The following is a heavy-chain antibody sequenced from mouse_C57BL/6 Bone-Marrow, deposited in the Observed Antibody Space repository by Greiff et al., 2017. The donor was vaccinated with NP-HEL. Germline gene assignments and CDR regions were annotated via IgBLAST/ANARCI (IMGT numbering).Heavy chain of an antibody. Sequence: VQLQQSGPELVKPGASVTIPCKASGYTFTDYNMDWVKQSHGKSLEWIGDINPNNGGTIYNQKFKGKATLTVDKSSSTAYMELRSLTSEDTAVYYSARRYYGSTLYYFDYWGQGTTLTVSS. D-gene: IGHD1-1*01. J-gene: IGHJ2*01. CDR1: GYTFTDYN. CDR2: INPNNGGT. CDR3: ARRYYGSTLYYFDY. V-gene: IGHV1-18*01.